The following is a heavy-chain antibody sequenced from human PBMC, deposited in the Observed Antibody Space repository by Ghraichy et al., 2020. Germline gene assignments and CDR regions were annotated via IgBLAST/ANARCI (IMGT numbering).Heavy chain of an antibody. CDR2: ISAYNGNT. Sequence: ASVKVSCKASGYTFTSYGISWVRQAPGQGLEWMGWISAYNGNTNYAQKLQGRVTMTTDTSTSTAYMELRSLRSDDTAVYYCARGWINDRYSGYDRPYWGQGTLVTVSS. V-gene: IGHV1-18*04. J-gene: IGHJ4*02. CDR1: GYTFTSYG. D-gene: IGHD5-12*01. CDR3: ARGWINDRYSGYDRPY.